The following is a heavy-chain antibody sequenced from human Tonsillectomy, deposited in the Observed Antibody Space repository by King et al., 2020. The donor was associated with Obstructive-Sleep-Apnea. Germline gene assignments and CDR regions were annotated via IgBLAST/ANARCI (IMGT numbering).Heavy chain of an antibody. J-gene: IGHJ4*02. CDR2: INPDTGDT. D-gene: IGHD5-12*01. Sequence: VQLVQSGAEVKKPGASVKVSCKASGYTFTGYYMHWVRQAPGHGLEWMGWINPDTGDTNFAQNFQGRVTMSRDTSISTAYMELSRLRSDDTAVYYCARNSGYDYYFDYWGQGTLATVSS. CDR3: ARNSGYDYYFDY. V-gene: IGHV1-2*02. CDR1: GYTFTGYY.